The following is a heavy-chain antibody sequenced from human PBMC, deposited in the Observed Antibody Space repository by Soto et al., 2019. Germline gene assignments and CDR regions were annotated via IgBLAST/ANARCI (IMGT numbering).Heavy chain of an antibody. CDR3: ASYSYVSGRRPFDY. CDR1: GFPFSSYW. Sequence: GGSLRLSCAASGFPFSSYWMSWVRQAPGKGLEWVATIKQDGTETYYLDSVKGRFTISRDNAKTSLYLQMNSLRAEDTAVYYCASYSYVSGRRPFDYCGQGTLVTVSS. D-gene: IGHD3-10*01. CDR2: IKQDGTET. V-gene: IGHV3-7*05. J-gene: IGHJ4*02.